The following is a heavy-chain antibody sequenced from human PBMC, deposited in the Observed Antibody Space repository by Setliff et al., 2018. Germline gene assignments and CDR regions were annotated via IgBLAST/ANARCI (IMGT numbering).Heavy chain of an antibody. CDR1: GYSISSGYY. D-gene: IGHD3-10*02. V-gene: IGHV4-38-2*02. CDR2: IYHSGST. J-gene: IGHJ6*02. Sequence: SETLSLTCTVSGYSISSGYYWGWIRQPPGKGLEWSGSIYHSGSTYYNPSLKRRVTISVDTSKNQFSLKLSSVTAADTAVYSCASCSQNYYGMDVWGQGTTVTVSS. CDR3: ASCSQNYYGMDV.